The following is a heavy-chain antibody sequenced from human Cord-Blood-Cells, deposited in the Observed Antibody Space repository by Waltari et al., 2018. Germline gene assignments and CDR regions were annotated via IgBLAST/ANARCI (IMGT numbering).Heavy chain of an antibody. CDR3: ARVDWNDGLDDY. D-gene: IGHD1-1*01. Sequence: QVQLQESGPALVQPSETLSLTCAVPGYSLSTGYYWRWIRQPPGKGLEWIGSIYHSGSTYYNPSLKSRVTISVDTSKNQFSLKLSSVTAADTAVYYCARVDWNDGLDDYWGQGTLVTVSS. V-gene: IGHV4-38-2*01. J-gene: IGHJ4*02. CDR1: GYSLSTGYY. CDR2: IYHSGST.